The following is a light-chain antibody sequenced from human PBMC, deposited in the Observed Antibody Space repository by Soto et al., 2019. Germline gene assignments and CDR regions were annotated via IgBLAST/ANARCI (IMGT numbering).Light chain of an antibody. J-gene: IGLJ2*01. V-gene: IGLV1-40*01. Sequence: QLVLTQPPSVSGAPGQRVTISCTGSSSNIGALYDVNWYQQLPGTAPKLLIYDNNNRPSGVPDRFSGSKSGPSASLAITGLQAEDEADYYCQSYDNSLSGHVVFGGGTKVTVL. CDR3: QSYDNSLSGHVV. CDR1: SSNIGALYD. CDR2: DNN.